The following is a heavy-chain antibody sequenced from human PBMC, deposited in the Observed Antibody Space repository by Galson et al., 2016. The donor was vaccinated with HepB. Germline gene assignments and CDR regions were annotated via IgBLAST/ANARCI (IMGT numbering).Heavy chain of an antibody. CDR2: VYYSGTT. J-gene: IGHJ4*02. Sequence: ETLSLTCTVSGGSVSSSAYYWSWIRQTPGKGLEWIETVYYSGTTYYSPSLKSRVTISVDTSKNQFSLKLSSVTAADTAVYYCARLSSYGGYWGQGTLATVSS. CDR1: GGSVSSSAYY. CDR3: ARLSSYGGY. D-gene: IGHD5-18*01. V-gene: IGHV4-39*07.